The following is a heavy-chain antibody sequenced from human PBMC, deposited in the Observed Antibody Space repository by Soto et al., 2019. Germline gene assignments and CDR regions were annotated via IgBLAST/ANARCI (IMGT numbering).Heavy chain of an antibody. Sequence: GGSLRLPCAASGFTFDDYAMHWVRPAPGKGLEWVSGISWNSGSIGYAYSVKGRFTISRDNAKNSLYLQMNSLRAEDTALYYCAKDPYAIASSIDYWGQGTLVTVSS. CDR3: AKDPYAIASSIDY. J-gene: IGHJ4*02. CDR1: GFTFDDYA. V-gene: IGHV3-9*01. D-gene: IGHD2-2*01. CDR2: ISWNSGSI.